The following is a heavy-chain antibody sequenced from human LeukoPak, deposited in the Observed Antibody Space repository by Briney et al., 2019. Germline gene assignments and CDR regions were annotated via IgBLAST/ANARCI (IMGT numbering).Heavy chain of an antibody. CDR1: GGSISSHY. Sequence: SETLSLTCTVSGGSISSHYWSWIRQPPGKGLEWIGYIYYSGSTNYNPSLKSRVTISVDTSKNQFSLKLSSVTAADTAVYYCAGEVKWELPTNAFDIWGQGTMVTVSS. J-gene: IGHJ3*02. CDR2: IYYSGST. D-gene: IGHD1-26*01. CDR3: AGEVKWELPTNAFDI. V-gene: IGHV4-59*11.